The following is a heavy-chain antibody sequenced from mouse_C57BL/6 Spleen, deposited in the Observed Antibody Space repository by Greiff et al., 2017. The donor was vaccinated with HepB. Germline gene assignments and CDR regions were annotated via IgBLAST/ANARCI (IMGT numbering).Heavy chain of an antibody. V-gene: IGHV1-69*01. CDR2: IDPSDSYT. CDR1: GYTFTSYW. J-gene: IGHJ1*03. CDR3: AEGRRGYFDV. Sequence: QVHVKQPGAELVMPGASVKLSCKASGYTFTSYWMHWVKQRPGQGLEWIGEIDPSDSYTNYNQKFKGKSTLTVDKSSSTAYMQLSSLTSEDSAVYYCAEGRRGYFDVWGTGTTVTGAS.